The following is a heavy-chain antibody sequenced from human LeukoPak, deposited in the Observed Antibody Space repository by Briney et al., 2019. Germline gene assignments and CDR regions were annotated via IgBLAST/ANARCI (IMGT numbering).Heavy chain of an antibody. J-gene: IGHJ4*02. Sequence: GGSLRLSCAASGFTFDDYTMHWGRQAPGKGLEWVSLISWDGGSTYYADSVKGRFTISRDNSKNSLYLQMNSLRTEDTALYYCAKDSGDYPKAEMDYWGQGTLVTVSS. CDR1: GFTFDDYT. V-gene: IGHV3-43*01. D-gene: IGHD4-17*01. CDR3: AKDSGDYPKAEMDY. CDR2: ISWDGGST.